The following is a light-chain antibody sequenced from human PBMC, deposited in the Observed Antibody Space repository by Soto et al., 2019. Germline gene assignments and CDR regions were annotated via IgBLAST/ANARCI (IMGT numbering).Light chain of an antibody. V-gene: IGKV3-20*01. CDR2: GAS. Sequence: EIVLTQSPGTLSLSPGERATLSCRASQSISSSYLAWYQQKPGQAPRPLIYGASSRATGIPDRFSGNGSGTDFTLTISRLEPEDFAVYYCQQYVSSPWTFGQGTKVEIK. J-gene: IGKJ1*01. CDR1: QSISSSY. CDR3: QQYVSSPWT.